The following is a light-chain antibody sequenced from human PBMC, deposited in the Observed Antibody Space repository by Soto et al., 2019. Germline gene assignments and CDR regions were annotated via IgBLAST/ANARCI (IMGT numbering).Light chain of an antibody. V-gene: IGKV3-15*01. CDR3: QQYNDWPPWT. CDR2: DTF. CDR1: QSVTTN. Sequence: SQSVTTNLAWYRQQPGQAPRLXXYDTFRRATGVPARFSGSGGATEFTPTISSLQSEEFAVYYYQQYNDWPPWTFGQGTKVDI. J-gene: IGKJ1*01.